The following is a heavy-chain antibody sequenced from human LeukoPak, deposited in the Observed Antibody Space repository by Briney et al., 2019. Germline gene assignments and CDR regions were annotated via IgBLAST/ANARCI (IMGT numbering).Heavy chain of an antibody. V-gene: IGHV3-23*01. CDR1: GFPFSRYA. CDR2: ISGSDGSK. D-gene: IGHD2/OR15-2a*01. Sequence: GGSLRLSCAASGFPFSRYAMSWVRQTPENGLEWVSVISGSDGSKYYADSVKGRFTISRDDSRNTVYLQMNNLRAEDTAVYYCTKQVSCDTTTCYAGMPPDYWGQGTLVTVSS. CDR3: TKQVSCDTTTCYAGMPPDY. J-gene: IGHJ4*02.